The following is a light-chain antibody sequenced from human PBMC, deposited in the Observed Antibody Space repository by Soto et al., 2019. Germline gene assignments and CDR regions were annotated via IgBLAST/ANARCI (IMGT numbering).Light chain of an antibody. CDR1: QSVSSS. V-gene: IGKV3-15*01. Sequence: EIVMTQSPATLSVSPGERATLFCRASQSVSSSLAWYQQKPGQAPRLLIYAASTRATGVPARFSGSGSGTEFTLTISSLQSEDFAVYFCQQYGTSPLTFGGGTKVEIK. CDR3: QQYGTSPLT. CDR2: AAS. J-gene: IGKJ4*01.